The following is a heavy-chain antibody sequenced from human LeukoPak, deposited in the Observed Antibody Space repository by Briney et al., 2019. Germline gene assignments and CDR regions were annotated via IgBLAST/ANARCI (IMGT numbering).Heavy chain of an antibody. Sequence: GGSLRLSCAASEFTFDYHDMNWVRQAPGKGLEWVSSISRRSSNIYYADSVKGRFTISRDDAKNSLYLQMNSLTVDDTAVYYCARVSPLNFYYYMDVWGKGTTVTVSS. CDR1: EFTFDYHD. V-gene: IGHV3-21*01. D-gene: IGHD5-24*01. J-gene: IGHJ6*03. CDR3: ARVSPLNFYYYMDV. CDR2: ISRRSSNI.